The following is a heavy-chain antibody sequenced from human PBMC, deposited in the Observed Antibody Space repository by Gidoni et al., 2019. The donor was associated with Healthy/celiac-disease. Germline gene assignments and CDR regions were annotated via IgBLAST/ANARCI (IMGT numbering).Heavy chain of an antibody. V-gene: IGHV4-39*01. D-gene: IGHD3-3*01. CDR1: GGSISSSSYY. CDR2: IYYSGST. CDR3: ATLTYYDFWSGYHPVDV. J-gene: IGHJ6*04. Sequence: QLQLQESGPGLVKPSETLSLTCTVSGGSISSSSYYWGWIRQPPGKGLEWIGSIYYSGSTYYNPSLKSRVTISVDTSKNQFSLKLSSVTAADTAVYYCATLTYYDFWSGYHPVDVWGKGTTVTVSS.